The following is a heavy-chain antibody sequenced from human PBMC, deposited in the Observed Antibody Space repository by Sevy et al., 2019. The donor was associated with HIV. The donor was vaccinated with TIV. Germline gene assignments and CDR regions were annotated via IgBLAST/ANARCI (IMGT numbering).Heavy chain of an antibody. CDR1: GGTIVSSGHY. Sequence: SETLSLTCSVSGGTIVSSGHYWGWIRQTPGKGLEWIGSIYYNGHTYYNPSLNSRLTISIDTSKNQFSLNLSSVTAAETAIYFCAREAGGYGYDYGMDVWGQGTTVTVSS. J-gene: IGHJ6*02. CDR3: AREAGGYGYDYGMDV. CDR2: IYYNGHT. V-gene: IGHV4-39*02. D-gene: IGHD5-12*01.